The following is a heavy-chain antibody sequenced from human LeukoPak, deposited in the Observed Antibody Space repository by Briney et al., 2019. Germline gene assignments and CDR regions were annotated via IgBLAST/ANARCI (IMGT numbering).Heavy chain of an antibody. J-gene: IGHJ5*02. CDR1: GFXFSSYW. Sequence: GGSLRLSCAASGFXFSSYWMHWVRQGPGKGLVWVSRISTDGSSTDYADSVKGRFTISRENAKNTLYLQMNSLRAEDTAVYYCARTRTLPIAGGFDTWGQGSLVTVSS. CDR3: ARTRTLPIAGGFDT. CDR2: ISTDGSST. V-gene: IGHV3-74*01. D-gene: IGHD3-16*01.